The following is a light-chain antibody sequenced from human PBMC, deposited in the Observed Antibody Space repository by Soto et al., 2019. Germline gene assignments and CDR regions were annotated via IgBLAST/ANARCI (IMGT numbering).Light chain of an antibody. CDR2: GAS. CDR3: QQYGSSPWT. CDR1: QSVSSSY. Sequence: EIVLTQSPGTLSLSPGERATLSCRASQSVSSSYVAWYQQKPGQAPRPLIYGASSTAIGIPGRFSGSGSVTAFTLTSSRLEAEDFAVYYCQQYGSSPWTFGQGTKVEIK. V-gene: IGKV3-20*01. J-gene: IGKJ1*01.